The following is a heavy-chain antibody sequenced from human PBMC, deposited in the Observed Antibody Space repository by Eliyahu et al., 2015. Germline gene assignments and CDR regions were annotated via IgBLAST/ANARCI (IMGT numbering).Heavy chain of an antibody. D-gene: IGHD1-14*01. CDR2: IYYSGST. CDR1: GXSISSSSYY. CDR3: ARHSTVTTGYFQH. Sequence: QLLLQESGPGLVQPSETLSLTXTVXGXSISSSSYYWGWIRQTPGEGLEWVGGIYYSGSTYYXPSLKSRVTISVDTSKNQFSLRLTSVTAADTAVYYCARHSTVTTGYFQHWGQGTLVSVSS. J-gene: IGHJ1*01. V-gene: IGHV4-39*01.